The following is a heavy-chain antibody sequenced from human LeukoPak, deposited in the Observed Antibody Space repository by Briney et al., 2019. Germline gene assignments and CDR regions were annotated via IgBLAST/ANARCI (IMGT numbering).Heavy chain of an antibody. J-gene: IGHJ5*02. CDR2: ISGSGGST. CDR1: GFTFSSYA. Sequence: GGSLRLSCAASGFTFSSYAMSWVRQAPGKGLEWVSGISGSGGSTNYADSVKGRFTISRDNSNNTLYLQMNSLRAEDTALYYCAKDSSGWYHWFDPWGQGTLVTVSS. D-gene: IGHD6-19*01. CDR3: AKDSSGWYHWFDP. V-gene: IGHV3-23*01.